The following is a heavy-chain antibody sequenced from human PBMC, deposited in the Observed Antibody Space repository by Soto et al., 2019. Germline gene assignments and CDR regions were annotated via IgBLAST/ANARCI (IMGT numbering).Heavy chain of an antibody. CDR1: GFTFSSYA. CDR2: ISGSGGST. D-gene: IGHD3-10*01. J-gene: IGHJ4*02. Sequence: GGSLRLSCAASGFTFSSYAMSWVRQAPGKGLEWVSAISGSGGSTYYADSVKGRFTISRDNSKNTLYLQMNSLRAEDTAVYYCARDLWFGELLYYFDYWGQGTLVTVSS. CDR3: ARDLWFGELLYYFDY. V-gene: IGHV3-23*01.